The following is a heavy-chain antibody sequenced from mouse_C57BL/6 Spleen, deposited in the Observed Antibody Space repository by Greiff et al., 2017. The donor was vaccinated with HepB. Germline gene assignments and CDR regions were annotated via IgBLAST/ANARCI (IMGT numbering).Heavy chain of an antibody. CDR1: GYTFTSYW. CDR3: ARGGGIYHLGFDY. V-gene: IGHV1-69*01. Sequence: QVQLQQPGAELVMPGASVKLSCKASGYTFTSYWMHWVKRRPGQGLEWIGEIDPSDSYTNYNQKFKGKSTLTVDKSSSTAYMQLSSLTSEDSAVYYCARGGGIYHLGFDYWGQGTTLTVSS. J-gene: IGHJ2*01. CDR2: IDPSDSYT. D-gene: IGHD2-1*01.